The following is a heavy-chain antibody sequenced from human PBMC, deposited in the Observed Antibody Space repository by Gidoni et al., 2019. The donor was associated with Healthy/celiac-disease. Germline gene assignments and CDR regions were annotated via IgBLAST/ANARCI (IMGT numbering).Heavy chain of an antibody. V-gene: IGHV4-34*01. CDR3: AIRGDSSGYYYVLDY. Sequence: QVQLQQWGAGLLKPSETLSLTCAVYGGSFSGYYWSWIRQPPGKGLEWIGEINHSGSTNYNPSLKSRVTISVDTSKNQFSLKLSSVTAADTAVYYCAIRGDSSGYYYVLDYWGQGTLVTVSS. CDR1: GGSFSGYY. CDR2: INHSGST. J-gene: IGHJ4*02. D-gene: IGHD3-22*01.